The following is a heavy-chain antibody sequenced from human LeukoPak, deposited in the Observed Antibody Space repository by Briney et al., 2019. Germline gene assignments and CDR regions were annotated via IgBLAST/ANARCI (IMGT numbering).Heavy chain of an antibody. CDR1: GFTIDDYA. CDR2: ISWNSGSI. CDR3: AKAAGYSYGHIDY. D-gene: IGHD5-18*01. V-gene: IGHV3-9*03. J-gene: IGHJ4*02. Sequence: GRSLRLSCAASGFTIDDYAMHWVRQAPGKGLEWVSGISWNSGSIGYADSVKGRFTISRDNAKNSLYLQMNSLRAEDMALYYCAKAAGYSYGHIDYWGQGTLVTVSS.